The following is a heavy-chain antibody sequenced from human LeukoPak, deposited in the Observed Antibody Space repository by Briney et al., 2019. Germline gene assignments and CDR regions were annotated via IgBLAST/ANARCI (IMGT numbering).Heavy chain of an antibody. CDR3: ARGDWRPVDTMIVVPGGFDP. V-gene: IGHV3-30-3*01. D-gene: IGHD3-22*01. CDR1: GFTFSSYA. J-gene: IGHJ5*02. Sequence: GRSLRLSCAASGFTFSSYAMHWVRRAPGKGLEWVAVISYDGSNKYYADSVKGRFTISRDNSKNTLYLQMNSLRAEDTAVYYCARGDWRPVDTMIVVPGGFDPWGQGTLVTVSS. CDR2: ISYDGSNK.